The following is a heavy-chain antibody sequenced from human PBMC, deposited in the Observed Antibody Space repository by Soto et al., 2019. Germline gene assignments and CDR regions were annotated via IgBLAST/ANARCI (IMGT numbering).Heavy chain of an antibody. CDR1: GGSISDFY. Sequence: SETLSLTCTVSGGSISDFYWSWIRQPPGKGLEWIGYIYYSGSTNYNPSLKSRVTISVDTSKNQFSLNLRSMSPADTAVYYCARVGGLAARTFDYWGPGTLVT. J-gene: IGHJ4*02. V-gene: IGHV4-59*01. D-gene: IGHD6-6*01. CDR3: ARVGGLAARTFDY. CDR2: IYYSGST.